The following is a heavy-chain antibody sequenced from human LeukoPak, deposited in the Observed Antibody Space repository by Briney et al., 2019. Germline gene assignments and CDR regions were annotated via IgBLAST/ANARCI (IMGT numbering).Heavy chain of an antibody. J-gene: IGHJ3*02. CDR2: IYYSGST. Sequence: PSETLSLTCTVSGGSISSGSYYWTWIRQPPGKGLEWIGYIYYSGSTNYNPSLKSRVTISVDTSKNQFSLKLSSVTAADTAVYYCARDRSSGWQGAFDMWGQGTKVTVSS. V-gene: IGHV4-61*01. D-gene: IGHD6-19*01. CDR3: ARDRSSGWQGAFDM. CDR1: GGSISSGSYY.